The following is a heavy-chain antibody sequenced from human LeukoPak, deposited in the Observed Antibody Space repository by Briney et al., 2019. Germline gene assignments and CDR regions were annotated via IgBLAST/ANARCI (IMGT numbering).Heavy chain of an antibody. CDR2: INPNSGGT. D-gene: IGHD6-19*01. V-gene: IGHV1-2*02. CDR3: ARAAIAVTGTWVGYYFDY. J-gene: IGHJ4*02. CDR1: GYTFTGYY. Sequence: ASVKVSCKASGYTFTGYYMHWVRQAPGQGLEWMGWINPNSGGTNYAQKFQGRVTMTRDTSISTAYMELSRLRSDDTAVYYCARAAIAVTGTWVGYYFDYWGQGTLVTVSS.